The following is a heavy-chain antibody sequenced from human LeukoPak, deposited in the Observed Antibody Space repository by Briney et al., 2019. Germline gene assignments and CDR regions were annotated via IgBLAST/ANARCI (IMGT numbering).Heavy chain of an antibody. CDR1: GNSISSGDNY. CDR3: ARASYSYDINGWVPFDY. J-gene: IGHJ4*02. V-gene: IGHV4-61*02. D-gene: IGHD3-22*01. CDR2: IYTSGST. Sequence: SETLSLACTVSGNSISSGDNYWSWIRQPAGKGLEWIGRIYTSGSTNYNPSLKSRVTISGDTSKNQFSLRLSSVTAADTAVYYCARASYSYDINGWVPFDYWGQGTLVTVSS.